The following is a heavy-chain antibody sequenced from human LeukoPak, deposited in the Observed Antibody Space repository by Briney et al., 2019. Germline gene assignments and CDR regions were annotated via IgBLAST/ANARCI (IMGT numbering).Heavy chain of an antibody. D-gene: IGHD3-3*01. V-gene: IGHV4-59*08. CDR3: ARHPIEWSRQCWFDP. CDR2: IYYSGST. CDR1: GGSISSYY. J-gene: IGHJ5*02. Sequence: SQTLSLTCTVSGGSISSYYWSWIRQPPGKGLEWIGYIYYSGSTNYNPSLKSRVTISVDTSKNQFSLKLSSVTAADTAVYYCARHPIEWSRQCWFDPWGQGTLVTVSS.